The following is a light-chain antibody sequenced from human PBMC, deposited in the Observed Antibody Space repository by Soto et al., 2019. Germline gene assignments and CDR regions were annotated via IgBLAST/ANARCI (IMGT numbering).Light chain of an antibody. CDR1: SSDVGGYNY. V-gene: IGLV2-14*01. J-gene: IGLJ1*01. CDR2: DVS. Sequence: QSALTQPASVSGSPGQSITISCTGTSSDVGGYNYVSWYQQHPGKAPKLMIYDVSNRPSGVSNRFSGSKSGNTASLTISGLQAEYEADYYCSSYTSSSTLVFGTGNKVTVL. CDR3: SSYTSSSTLV.